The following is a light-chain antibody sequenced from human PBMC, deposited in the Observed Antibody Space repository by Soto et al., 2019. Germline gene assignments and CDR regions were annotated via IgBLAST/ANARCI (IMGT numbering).Light chain of an antibody. J-gene: IGKJ5*01. V-gene: IGKV1-5*01. Sequence: IQMTPSPAPLCASLGDRVTITCGASQSLNNSLAWYQQKPGKAPKLLIYYASTLERGVPSRFSGSGSGTDFTLTISSLQPEDVATYYCQHYHNYPITFGQGTRLDIK. CDR1: QSLNNS. CDR3: QHYHNYPIT. CDR2: YAS.